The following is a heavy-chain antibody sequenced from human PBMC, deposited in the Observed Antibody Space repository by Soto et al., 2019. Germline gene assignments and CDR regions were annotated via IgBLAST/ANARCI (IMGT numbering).Heavy chain of an antibody. Sequence: QVQLQESGPGLVKPSQTLSLTCTVSGGSISSGGYYWSWIRQHPGKGLEWIGYIYYSGSTYYNPSLKSRVTIPVDTSKNQFSLKLSSVTAADTAVYYCARLDSSGQDFDYWGQGTLVTVSS. V-gene: IGHV4-31*03. CDR3: ARLDSSGQDFDY. CDR2: IYYSGST. CDR1: GGSISSGGYY. D-gene: IGHD3-22*01. J-gene: IGHJ4*02.